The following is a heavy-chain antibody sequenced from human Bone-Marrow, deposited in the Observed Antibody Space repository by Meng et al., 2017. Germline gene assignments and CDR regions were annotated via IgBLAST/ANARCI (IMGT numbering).Heavy chain of an antibody. Sequence: VQLQQWGAGLLKPSETLSLTCAVYGGSFSGYYWSWIRQPPGKGLEWIGEINHSGSTNYNPSLKSRVTISVDTSKNQFSLKLSSVTAADTAVYYCARARLYYYDSSGYPSYFDYWGQGTLVTVSS. D-gene: IGHD3-22*01. V-gene: IGHV4-34*01. J-gene: IGHJ4*02. CDR3: ARARLYYYDSSGYPSYFDY. CDR2: INHSGST. CDR1: GGSFSGYY.